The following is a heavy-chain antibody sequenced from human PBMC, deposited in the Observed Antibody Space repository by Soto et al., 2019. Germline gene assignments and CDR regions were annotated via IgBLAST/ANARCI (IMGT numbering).Heavy chain of an antibody. D-gene: IGHD3-10*01. V-gene: IGHV3-72*01. CDR3: VRDSGRGFYFDY. CDR1: GFTFSDHY. CDR2: SRNRPNSYTT. J-gene: IGHJ4*02. Sequence: EVQLVESGGGLVQPGGSLRLSCAASGFTFSDHYMDWVRQAPGKGLEWVGRSRNRPNSYTTQYAASVKGRFAVLRDDSENLVYLQMNDLKTEDTAVYYCVRDSGRGFYFDYWGQGAQVTVSS.